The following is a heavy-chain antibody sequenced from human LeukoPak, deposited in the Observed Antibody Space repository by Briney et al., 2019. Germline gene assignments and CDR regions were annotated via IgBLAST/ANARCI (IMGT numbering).Heavy chain of an antibody. V-gene: IGHV4-34*01. CDR2: INHSGST. J-gene: IGHJ5*02. Sequence: SETLSLTRAVYGGSFSGYYWSWIRQPPGKGLEWIGEINHSGSTNYNPSLKSRVTISVDTSKNQFSLKLSSVTAADTAVYYCARGPGAIFGVVKNWFDPWGQGTLVTVSS. CDR1: GGSFSGYY. CDR3: ARGPGAIFGVVKNWFDP. D-gene: IGHD3-3*01.